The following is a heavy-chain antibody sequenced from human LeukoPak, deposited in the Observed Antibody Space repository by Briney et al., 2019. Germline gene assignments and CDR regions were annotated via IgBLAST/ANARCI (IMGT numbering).Heavy chain of an antibody. CDR1: GFTFSSYE. J-gene: IGHJ5*02. CDR3: VRGETGYSSGWYGGDWFDP. V-gene: IGHV3-48*03. Sequence: GGSLRLSCAASGFTFSSYEMNWVRQAPGKGLEWVSYISSSGSTIYYADSVKGRFTISRDNAKNSLYLQMNSLRAEDTAVYYCVRGETGYSSGWYGGDWFDPWGQGTLVTVSS. CDR2: ISSSGSTI. D-gene: IGHD6-19*01.